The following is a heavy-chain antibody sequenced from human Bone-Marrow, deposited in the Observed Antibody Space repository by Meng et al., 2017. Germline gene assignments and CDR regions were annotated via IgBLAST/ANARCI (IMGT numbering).Heavy chain of an antibody. D-gene: IGHD6-19*01. CDR3: ASWIYSCGWQ. CDR1: GYSISSGYY. CDR2: IYHGGDT. V-gene: IGHV4-38-2*01. Sequence: SETLSLTCAVSGYSISSGYYWGWIRQPPGKGLEWIGEIYHGGDTNYNPSLKSRVTITLDRSKNQFSLILSSVTAADTAVYYCASWIYSCGWQWGQGTLVTVSS. J-gene: IGHJ4*02.